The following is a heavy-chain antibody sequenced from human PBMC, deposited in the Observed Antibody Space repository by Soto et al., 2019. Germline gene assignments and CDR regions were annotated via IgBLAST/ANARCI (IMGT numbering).Heavy chain of an antibody. V-gene: IGHV2-70*01. CDR1: GFSLSTSGMC. CDR3: ARISYSSGWQVGYYFDY. J-gene: IGHJ4*02. D-gene: IGHD6-19*01. Sequence: SGPTLVNPTQTLTLTCTFSGFSLSTSGMCVSWIRQPPGKALEWLALIDWDDDKYYSTSLKTRLTISKDTSKNQVVLTMTNMDPVDTATYYCARISYSSGWQVGYYFDYWGQGTLVTVSS. CDR2: IDWDDDK.